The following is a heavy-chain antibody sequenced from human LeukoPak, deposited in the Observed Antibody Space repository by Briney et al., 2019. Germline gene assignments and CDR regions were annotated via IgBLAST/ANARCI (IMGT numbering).Heavy chain of an antibody. J-gene: IGHJ5*02. Sequence: PGGSLRLSCAASGFTFSSYAMSWVRQAPGKGLEWVSGISATGGSTYYADSVKGRFTISRDNSKNTLYLQMNSLRAEDTAVYYCAKDRYNWNYNWFDPWGQGALVTVSS. CDR2: ISATGGST. CDR3: AKDRYNWNYNWFDP. CDR1: GFTFSSYA. V-gene: IGHV3-23*01. D-gene: IGHD1-7*01.